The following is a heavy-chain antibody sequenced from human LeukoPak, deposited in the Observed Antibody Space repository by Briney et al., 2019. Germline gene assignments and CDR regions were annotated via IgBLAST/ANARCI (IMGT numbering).Heavy chain of an antibody. D-gene: IGHD5-18*01. CDR2: VEGRGDRT. CDR1: GFIFTNYC. CDR3: AREQFVGTTMDTFDP. J-gene: IGHJ5*02. V-gene: IGHV3-23*01. Sequence: GGSLRLACAASGFIFTNYCMTWVRQAPGRGLEWVSTVEGRGDRTHYADSVRGRFTISRDHSKNMVFLQTDSLRVADTAIYYCAREQFVGTTMDTFDPWGQGTLVIVSS.